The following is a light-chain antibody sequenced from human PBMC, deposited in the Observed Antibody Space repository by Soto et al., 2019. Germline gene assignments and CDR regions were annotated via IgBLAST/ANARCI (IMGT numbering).Light chain of an antibody. V-gene: IGLV2-11*01. Sequence: QSALTQPRSVSVSPGQSVTISCTGTSSDVGGYKYVSWYQQHPGKVPKLMMFDVSERPSGVPDRFSGSKSGNTASLSISGLQAEDEADYYCCAYAGSYTVLFGGGTKVTVL. CDR1: SSDVGGYKY. CDR2: DVS. J-gene: IGLJ2*01. CDR3: CAYAGSYTVL.